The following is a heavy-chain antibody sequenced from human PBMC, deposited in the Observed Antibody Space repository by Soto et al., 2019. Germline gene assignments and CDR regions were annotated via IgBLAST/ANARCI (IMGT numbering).Heavy chain of an antibody. CDR2: ISGTGGGT. V-gene: IGHV3-23*01. CDR3: ARHPPPGYYYDSSGYYGYFQH. D-gene: IGHD3-22*01. Sequence: GGSLRLSCAASGFTFWAYAMSWVRQAPGKGLEWVSVISGTGGGTSYADSVKGRFTISRDNSKNTLYLQMNSLGVEDTAVYYCARHPPPGYYYDSSGYYGYFQHWGQGTPVTVSS. J-gene: IGHJ1*01. CDR1: GFTFWAYA.